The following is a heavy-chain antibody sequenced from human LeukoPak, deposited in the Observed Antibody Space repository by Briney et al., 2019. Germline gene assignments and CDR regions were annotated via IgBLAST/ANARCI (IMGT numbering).Heavy chain of an antibody. CDR1: GFTFSSYW. J-gene: IGHJ4*02. CDR2: INSDGSST. D-gene: IGHD3-22*01. Sequence: GGSLRLSCAASGFTFSSYWMHWVRQAPGKGLVWVSRINSDGSSTSYVDSVRGRFTISRDNAKNTLYLQMNSLRAEDTAVYYCARGDSSGYYFGYWGQGTLVTVSS. CDR3: ARGDSSGYYFGY. V-gene: IGHV3-74*01.